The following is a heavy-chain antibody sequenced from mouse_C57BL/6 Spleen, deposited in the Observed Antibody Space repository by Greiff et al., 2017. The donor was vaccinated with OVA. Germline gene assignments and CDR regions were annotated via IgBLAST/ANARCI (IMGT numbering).Heavy chain of an antibody. CDR1: GYTFTDYY. D-gene: IGHD3-3*01. V-gene: IGHV1-26*01. J-gene: IGHJ2*01. CDR3: ARRGTLDY. CDR2: INPNNGGT. Sequence: VQLHQSGPELVKPGASVKISCKASGYTFTDYYMNWVQQSHGKSLEWIGAINPNNGGTSYNQKFKGKATLTVDKSSSPAYMELRSLTAEDSAVYYCARRGTLDYWGQGTTLTVSS.